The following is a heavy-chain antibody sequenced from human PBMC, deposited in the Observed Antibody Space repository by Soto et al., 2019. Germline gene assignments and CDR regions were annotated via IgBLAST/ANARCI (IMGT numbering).Heavy chain of an antibody. CDR1: GFTFSNYA. J-gene: IGHJ4*02. CDR3: AREVLRAEGHPFDY. D-gene: IGHD4-17*01. V-gene: IGHV3-23*01. CDR2: VTGSGGTT. Sequence: EVQLLESGGGLIQPGGSLRLSCAASGFTFSNYAMSWVRQAPGKGLEWVSAVTGSGGTTFYADSVKGRFTISRDNSKNTLFLQMSSLRAEDTALYYCAREVLRAEGHPFDYWGQGILVTVS.